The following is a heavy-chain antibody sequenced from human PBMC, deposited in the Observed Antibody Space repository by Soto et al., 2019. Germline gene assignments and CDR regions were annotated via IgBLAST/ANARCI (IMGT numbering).Heavy chain of an antibody. CDR3: ARPRTTGTTKGYDY. V-gene: IGHV1-69*13. Sequence: SVKVSCKASGGTFSSYPLSWVRQAPGQGLEWMGQIIPIFGIVKSAQKFQGRVSITADESTGTAYMELSSLKSEDTAVYYCARPRTTGTTKGYDYWGQGTLVTAPQ. CDR2: IIPIFGIV. CDR1: GGTFSSYP. J-gene: IGHJ4*02. D-gene: IGHD1-1*01.